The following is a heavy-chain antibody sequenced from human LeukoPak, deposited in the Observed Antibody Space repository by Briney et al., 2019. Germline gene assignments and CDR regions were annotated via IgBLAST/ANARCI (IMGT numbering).Heavy chain of an antibody. CDR3: ARGPWGGYYDSSGYS. Sequence: GGSLRLSCAASGFTVSSNYMSWVRQAPGKGLEWVSVIYSGGSTYYADSVTGRFTISRDNSKNTLYLQMNSLRAEDTAVYYCARGPWGGYYDSSGYSWGQGTLVTVSS. V-gene: IGHV3-53*01. CDR1: GFTVSSNY. D-gene: IGHD3-22*01. J-gene: IGHJ4*02. CDR2: IYSGGST.